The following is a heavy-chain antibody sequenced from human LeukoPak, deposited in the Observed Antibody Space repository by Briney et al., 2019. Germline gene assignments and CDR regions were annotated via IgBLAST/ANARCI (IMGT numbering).Heavy chain of an antibody. Sequence: SETLSLTCNVSGGSISDNDYSWDWIRQPPGKGLEWMGCIHYSGTTYSNPSLKSRISISVDTSKSQFSLKLRSVTAADTAVYYCARRYYFISGSYYPFDFWGQGTLVTVSS. CDR3: ARRYYFISGSYYPFDF. CDR1: GGSISDNDYS. V-gene: IGHV4-39*01. CDR2: IHYSGTT. D-gene: IGHD3-10*01. J-gene: IGHJ4*02.